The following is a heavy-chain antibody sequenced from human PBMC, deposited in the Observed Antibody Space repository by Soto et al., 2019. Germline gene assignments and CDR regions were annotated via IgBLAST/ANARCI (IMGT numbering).Heavy chain of an antibody. D-gene: IGHD4-4*01. Sequence: QVQLVESGGGVVQPGRSLRLSCAASGFTFSSYGMHWVRQAPGKGLEWVAVIWYDGSNKYYADSVKGRFTISRDNSKNTLYLQMNSLRAEDTAVYYCARDPHAYSNYAMFGYFDYWGQGTLVTVSS. CDR1: GFTFSSYG. V-gene: IGHV3-33*01. CDR2: IWYDGSNK. CDR3: ARDPHAYSNYAMFGYFDY. J-gene: IGHJ4*02.